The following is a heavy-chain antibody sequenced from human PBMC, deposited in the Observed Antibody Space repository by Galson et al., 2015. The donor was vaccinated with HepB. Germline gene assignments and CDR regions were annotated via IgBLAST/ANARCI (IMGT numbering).Heavy chain of an antibody. J-gene: IGHJ2*01. CDR3: ARDYRDDYGDGDGYFDL. Sequence: SLRLSCAASGFTFSSYAMHWVRQAPGKGLEWVAVISYDGSNKYYADSVKGRFTISRDNSKNTLYLQMNSLRAEDTAVYYCARDYRDDYGDGDGYFDLWGRGTLVTVSS. CDR2: ISYDGSNK. CDR1: GFTFSSYA. D-gene: IGHD4-17*01. V-gene: IGHV3-30*04.